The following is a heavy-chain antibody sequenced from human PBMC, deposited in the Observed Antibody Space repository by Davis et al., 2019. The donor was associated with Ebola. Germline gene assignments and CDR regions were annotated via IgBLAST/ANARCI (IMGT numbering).Heavy chain of an antibody. CDR3: ARVGDKDY. J-gene: IGHJ4*02. CDR2: INPSGGST. D-gene: IGHD2-21*01. Sequence: ASVKVSCKASGYTFSNRYLHWVRQAPGQGLEWMGLINPSGGSTSYAQKFQGRVTMTRDTSTSTVYMDLSSLRSEDTAVYYCARVGDKDYWGQGTLVSVSS. V-gene: IGHV1-46*01. CDR1: GYTFSNRY.